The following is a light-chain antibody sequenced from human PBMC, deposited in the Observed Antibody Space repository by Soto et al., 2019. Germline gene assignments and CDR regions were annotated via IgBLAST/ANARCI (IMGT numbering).Light chain of an antibody. CDR1: QSVSSSY. V-gene: IGKV3-20*01. J-gene: IGKJ4*01. CDR3: QQYGSSLHT. CDR2: GAS. Sequence: EIVLTQSPGTLSLSPGERATLSCRASQSVSSSYLAWYQQKPGQAPRLLIYGASSRATGIPDRFSGSGSGTDFTLTISRLEPEDFAVYYCQQYGSSLHTFGGATKVEIK.